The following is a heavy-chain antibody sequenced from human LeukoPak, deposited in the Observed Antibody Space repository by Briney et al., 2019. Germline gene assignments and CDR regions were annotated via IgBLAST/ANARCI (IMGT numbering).Heavy chain of an antibody. Sequence: GGSLRLSCAASGFTFSSYAMSWVRQAPGKGLEWVSSISSSGSYIYYADSLKGRFTISRDNAKNSLYLQMNSLRAEDTAVYYCARDPGQWLVPDAFDIWGQGTLVTVSS. CDR2: ISSSGSYI. CDR1: GFTFSSYA. J-gene: IGHJ3*02. V-gene: IGHV3-21*01. CDR3: ARDPGQWLVPDAFDI. D-gene: IGHD6-19*01.